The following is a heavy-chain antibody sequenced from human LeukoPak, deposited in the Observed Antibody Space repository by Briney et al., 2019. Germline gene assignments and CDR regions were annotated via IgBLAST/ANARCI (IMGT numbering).Heavy chain of an antibody. CDR2: LHYSGST. CDR3: ARGFYYYGSGSYYTGDAFDI. CDR1: GGSIGSNY. D-gene: IGHD3-10*01. Sequence: PSETLSLTCSASGGSIGSNYWAWIRQPPGKGLEWIGSLHYSGSTDYNPSLKSRVTVSVDMSKNQFSLKLTSVTAADTAVYYCARGFYYYGSGSYYTGDAFDIWGQGTMVTVSS. V-gene: IGHV4-39*07. J-gene: IGHJ3*02.